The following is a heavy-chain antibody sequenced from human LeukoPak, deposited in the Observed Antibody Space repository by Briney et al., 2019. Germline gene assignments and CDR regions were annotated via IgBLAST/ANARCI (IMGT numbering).Heavy chain of an antibody. CDR1: GFTFSSYW. Sequence: GGSLRLSCAASGFTFSSYWMHWVRQAPGKGLVWVSRINSDGSSTSYADSVKGRFTISRDNAKNTLYLQMNSLRAEDTAVYYCARDLYYYGSGSYSGRRIWGQGTLVTVSP. CDR2: INSDGSST. D-gene: IGHD3-10*01. J-gene: IGHJ4*02. V-gene: IGHV3-74*01. CDR3: ARDLYYYGSGSYSGRRI.